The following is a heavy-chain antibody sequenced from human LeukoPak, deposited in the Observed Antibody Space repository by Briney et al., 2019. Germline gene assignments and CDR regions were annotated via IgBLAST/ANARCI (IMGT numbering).Heavy chain of an antibody. CDR1: GFTVGSNY. Sequence: PGGSLRLSCAAFGFTVGSNYMSWVRQAPGKGLEWVSVIYSGGSTYYADSVKGRFTISRDNSKNTLYLQMNSLRAEDTAVYYCASPVLARGAPLDVWGQGTTVTVSS. J-gene: IGHJ6*02. V-gene: IGHV3-53*01. CDR3: ASPVLARGAPLDV. CDR2: IYSGGST. D-gene: IGHD3-10*01.